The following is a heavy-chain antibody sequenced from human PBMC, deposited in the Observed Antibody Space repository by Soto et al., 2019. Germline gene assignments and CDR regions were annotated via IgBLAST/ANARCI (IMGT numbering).Heavy chain of an antibody. CDR1: GYPFSDYR. J-gene: IGHJ4*01. CDR2: ISLYSGNT. CDR3: ARSPIAPGPLDH. D-gene: IGHD2-15*01. Sequence: WASVKVSCKASGYPFSDYRFHWVRQAPGQGLEWMGWISLYSGNTNYAQKFQSRLTLTTDESTSTAYLELTSLTSDDTAVYYCARSPIAPGPLDHWGQEPW. V-gene: IGHV1-18*04.